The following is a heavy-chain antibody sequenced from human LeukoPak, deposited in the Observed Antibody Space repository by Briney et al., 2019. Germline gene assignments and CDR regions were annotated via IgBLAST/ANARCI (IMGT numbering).Heavy chain of an antibody. CDR2: IDHAGTT. V-gene: IGHV4-39*01. Sequence: PSETLSLTCVVSGGSIITNDYWWGWIRQPPGKGLEWIGTIDHAGTTFYNVSLNSRVTISVDTPNTQFFLRLNSVGAADTAVYYCARVYGFFDLWGRGTLVTVSS. J-gene: IGHJ2*01. CDR1: GGSIITNDYW. CDR3: ARVYGFFDL. D-gene: IGHD2-8*01.